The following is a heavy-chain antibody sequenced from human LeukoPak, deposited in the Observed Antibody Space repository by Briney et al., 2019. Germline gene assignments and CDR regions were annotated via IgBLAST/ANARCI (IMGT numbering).Heavy chain of an antibody. CDR1: GDSLSSYY. D-gene: IGHD3-22*01. CDR2: IYYSGGT. Sequence: PSETLSLTCTVSGDSLSSYYWSWLRQPPGKGLEWIGYIYYSGGTNYNPSLKSRVTILVDTSKNQFSLRLSSVTAADTAVYYCARDWPSGYYYGVSDYWGQGTLVTVSS. V-gene: IGHV4-59*01. CDR3: ARDWPSGYYYGVSDY. J-gene: IGHJ4*02.